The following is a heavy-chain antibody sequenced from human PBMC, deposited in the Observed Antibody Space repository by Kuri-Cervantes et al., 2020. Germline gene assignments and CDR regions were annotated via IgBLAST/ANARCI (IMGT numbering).Heavy chain of an antibody. Sequence: GGSLRLSCTVSGITFTNRWMPWVRQAPGKGLESVSYISSRSSTIYYADSVKGRFTISRDNAKNSLYLQMNSLRAEDTAVYYCAREYDYVWGSYRPADRFDYWGQGTLVTVSS. V-gene: IGHV3-48*01. CDR1: GITFTNRW. CDR2: ISSRSSTI. CDR3: AREYDYVWGSYRPADRFDY. D-gene: IGHD3-16*02. J-gene: IGHJ4*02.